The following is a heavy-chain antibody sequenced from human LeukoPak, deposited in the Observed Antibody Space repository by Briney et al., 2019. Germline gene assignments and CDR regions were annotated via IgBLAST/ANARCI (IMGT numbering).Heavy chain of an antibody. D-gene: IGHD6-25*01. Sequence: SETLFLTCTVSGGSISNYYWNWIRQPPGKGLEWIGFVYYSGSTNYNPSLKSRVTISVDTSKNQFSLKLSSVTAADTAVYYCARGMSGYFDYWGQGTLVTVSS. CDR2: VYYSGST. CDR3: ARGMSGYFDY. J-gene: IGHJ4*02. CDR1: GGSISNYY. V-gene: IGHV4-59*01.